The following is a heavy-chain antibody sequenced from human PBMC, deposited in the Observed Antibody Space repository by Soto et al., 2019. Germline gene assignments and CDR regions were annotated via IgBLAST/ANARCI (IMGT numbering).Heavy chain of an antibody. V-gene: IGHV1-8*01. CDR2: MNPNSGNT. CDR3: ATNLRFLEWLSENPYEDY. CDR1: GYTFTSYD. Sequence: GASVKVSCKASGYTFTSYDINWVRQATGQRLEWMGWMNPNSGNTGYAQKFQGRVTMTRNTSISTAYMELSSLRSEDTAVYYCATNLRFLEWLSENPYEDYWGQGTLVTVSS. J-gene: IGHJ4*02. D-gene: IGHD3-3*01.